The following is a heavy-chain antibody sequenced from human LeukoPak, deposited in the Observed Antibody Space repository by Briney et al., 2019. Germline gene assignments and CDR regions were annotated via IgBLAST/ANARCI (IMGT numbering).Heavy chain of an antibody. CDR1: GYTFTSYG. CDR2: ISAYNGNT. V-gene: IGHV1-18*01. J-gene: IGHJ4*02. Sequence: GASVKVSCKAPGYTFTSYGISWVRQAPGRGLEWMGWISAYNGNTNYAQKLQGRVTMTTDTSTSTAYMELRSLRSDDTAVYYCARVTVAATQRSFDYWGQGTLVTVSS. CDR3: ARVTVAATQRSFDY. D-gene: IGHD2-15*01.